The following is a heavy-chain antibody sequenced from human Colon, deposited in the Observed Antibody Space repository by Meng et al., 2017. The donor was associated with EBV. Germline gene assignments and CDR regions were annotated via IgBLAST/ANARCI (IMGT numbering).Heavy chain of an antibody. D-gene: IGHD1-7*01. Sequence: QVQLQESGPGLVKPSGTLSLTCTVSGYSISSDIWWSLVRQPPGKGLEWIGEVYHRGDTNYNPSLKSRVDISVDKSKNQFYLSLFSVTAADTAVYYCGRDQGRELINHWGQGTLVTVSS. V-gene: IGHV4-4*02. CDR2: VYHRGDT. CDR3: GRDQGRELINH. CDR1: GYSISSDIW. J-gene: IGHJ4*02.